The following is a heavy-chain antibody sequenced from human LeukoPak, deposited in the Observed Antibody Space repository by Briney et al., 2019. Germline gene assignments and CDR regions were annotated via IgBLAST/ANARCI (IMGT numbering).Heavy chain of an antibody. J-gene: IGHJ4*02. CDR2: INHSGST. CDR3: ARGPPRYRMRNGYNYFGY. D-gene: IGHD5-24*01. Sequence: SETLSLTCAVYGGSFSGYYWSWTRQPPGKGLEWIGEINHSGSTNYNPSLKSRVTISVDTSKNQFSLKLSSVTAADTAVYYCARGPPRYRMRNGYNYFGYWGQGTLVTVSS. V-gene: IGHV4-34*01. CDR1: GGSFSGYY.